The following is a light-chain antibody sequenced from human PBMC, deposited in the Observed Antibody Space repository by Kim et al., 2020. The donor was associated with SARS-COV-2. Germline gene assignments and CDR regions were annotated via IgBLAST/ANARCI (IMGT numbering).Light chain of an antibody. J-gene: IGKJ2*01. CDR3: QQYYCSPVT. CDR1: QTVLYSSNNKNY. V-gene: IGKV4-1*01. CDR2: WAS. Sequence: DIVMTQSPDSLAVSLGERASINCQSSQTVLYSSNNKNYLAWYQQKPGQPPKLLIYWASTRESGVPDRFSGSGSGTDFTLTISSLQAEDVAVYYCQQYYCSPVTFGQGTKLEI.